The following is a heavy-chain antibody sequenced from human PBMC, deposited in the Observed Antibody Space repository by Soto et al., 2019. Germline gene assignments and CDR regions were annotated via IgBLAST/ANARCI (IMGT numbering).Heavy chain of an antibody. V-gene: IGHV3-43*01. Sequence: GGSLRRSCAASGFTFGDYTMHYVRQPPEKGLERVSRIILDGGSTYYADSVKVRFTISRDNSKNSLYLQMNSLRTEDTAFYYRANDLLAAAGPLDYWRQGTLVTVSS. CDR2: IILDGGST. CDR1: GFTFGDYT. D-gene: IGHD6-13*01. J-gene: IGHJ4*02. CDR3: ANDLLAAAGPLDY.